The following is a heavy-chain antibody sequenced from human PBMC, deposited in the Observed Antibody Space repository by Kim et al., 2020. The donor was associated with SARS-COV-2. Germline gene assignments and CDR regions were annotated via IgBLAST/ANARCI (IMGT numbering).Heavy chain of an antibody. CDR1: GYTFTSYG. CDR2: ISAYNGNT. Sequence: ASVKVSCKASGYTFTSYGISWVRQAPGQGLEWMGWISAYNGNTNYAQKLQGRVTMTTDTSTSTAYMELRSLRSDDTAVYYCARNVGYSSSGKLRSYYYYYMDVWGKGTTVTVSS. D-gene: IGHD6-6*01. V-gene: IGHV1-18*01. CDR3: ARNVGYSSSGKLRSYYYYYMDV. J-gene: IGHJ6*03.